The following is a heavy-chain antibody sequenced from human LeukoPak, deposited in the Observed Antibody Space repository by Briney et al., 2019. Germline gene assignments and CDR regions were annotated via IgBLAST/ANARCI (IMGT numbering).Heavy chain of an antibody. CDR3: ARDVHGDYGSGWFDP. V-gene: IGHV1-69*05. D-gene: IGHD4-17*01. CDR2: IMPLFGTA. CDR1: VGTFNNSA. J-gene: IGHJ5*02. Sequence: SVKVSCKTSVGTFNNSAISWVRQAPGQGLEWLGGIMPLFGTAGYAQKFQGRVTITKDESTRTVYLELTSLTSDDTAVYYCARDVHGDYGSGWFDPWGQGTLVSVSS.